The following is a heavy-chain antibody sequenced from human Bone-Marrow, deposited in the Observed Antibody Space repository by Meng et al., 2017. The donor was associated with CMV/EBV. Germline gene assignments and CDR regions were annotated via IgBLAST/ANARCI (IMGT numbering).Heavy chain of an antibody. Sequence: SVKVSCKTSGDSFRDYGISWVRQAPGQGLEWMGAIVPIVDVTNYVQKFQGRVTFTADKSTNTVFMELSSLRSEDTATYYCVRCAVSLTQYYYYGLDVWGLGTTVTVSS. V-gene: IGHV1-69*10. CDR1: GDSFRDYG. J-gene: IGHJ6*02. D-gene: IGHD2/OR15-2a*01. CDR2: IVPIVDVT. CDR3: VRCAVSLTQYYYYGLDV.